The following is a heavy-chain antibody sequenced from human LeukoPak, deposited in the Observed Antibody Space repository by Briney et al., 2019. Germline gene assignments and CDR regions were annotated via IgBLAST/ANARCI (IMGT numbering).Heavy chain of an antibody. V-gene: IGHV4-34*01. Sequence: SGTLSLTCGVHGGSFSGYHWTWIRQRPGKGLEWIGEINHSGSTNYNPSLKSRVTISVDTSKNQFSLKLSSVTAADTAVYYCARAGMDVWGQGTTVTVSS. CDR3: ARAGMDV. CDR1: GGSFSGYH. J-gene: IGHJ6*02. CDR2: INHSGST.